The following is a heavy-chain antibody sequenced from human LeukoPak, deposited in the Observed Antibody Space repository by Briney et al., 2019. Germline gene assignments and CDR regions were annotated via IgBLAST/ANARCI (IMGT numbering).Heavy chain of an antibody. J-gene: IGHJ4*02. V-gene: IGHV4-34*01. CDR2: INHSGST. CDR1: GGSFSGYY. CDR3: ARDVVAAAGTWDY. Sequence: PSETLSLTCAVYGGSFSGYYWSWIRQPPGKGLEWIGEINHSGSTNYNPSLKSRVTMSVDTSKNQFSLKLSSVSAADTAVYYCARDVVAAAGTWDYWGQGTLVTVSS. D-gene: IGHD6-13*01.